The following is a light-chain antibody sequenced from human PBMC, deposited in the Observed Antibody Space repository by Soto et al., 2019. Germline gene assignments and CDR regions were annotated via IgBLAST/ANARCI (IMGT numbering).Light chain of an antibody. CDR2: EAS. V-gene: IGKV1-5*01. CDR3: QQYLSWT. CDR1: QNIGRW. J-gene: IGKJ1*01. Sequence: GDRVTITCRASQNIGRWLAWYQQKAGKAPKLLIYEASTLESGVPSRFNGSGSGTQFTLSFSSLQADDFATYYCQQYLSWTFGQGTRVEVK.